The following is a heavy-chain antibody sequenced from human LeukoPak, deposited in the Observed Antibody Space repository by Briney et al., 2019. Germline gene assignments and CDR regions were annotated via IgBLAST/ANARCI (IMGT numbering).Heavy chain of an antibody. Sequence: GGSLRLSCAASGFTFSSYSMNWVRQAPGKGLEWVSSISSSYIYYADSVKGRFTISRDNAKNSLYLQMNSLRAEDTAVYYCASGRYGSGPPARFDYRGQGTLVTVSS. J-gene: IGHJ4*02. CDR2: ISSSYI. D-gene: IGHD3-10*01. CDR3: ASGRYGSGPPARFDY. V-gene: IGHV3-21*01. CDR1: GFTFSSYS.